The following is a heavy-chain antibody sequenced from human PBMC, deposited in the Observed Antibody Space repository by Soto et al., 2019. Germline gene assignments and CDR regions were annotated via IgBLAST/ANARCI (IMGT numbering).Heavy chain of an antibody. CDR1: GGSISGYY. Sequence: QVHLQQWGAGLLKPSETLSLTCAVYGGSISGYYYSWIRQSPGKGLEWIWEINQSGSTNYNPSLKSRVTVSTDTYKNQFSLKMNSVTAADTSIYYCARARGGSGSYVYWGQGTLVTVSS. CDR2: INQSGST. J-gene: IGHJ4*02. CDR3: ARARGGSGSYVY. V-gene: IGHV4-34*01. D-gene: IGHD1-26*01.